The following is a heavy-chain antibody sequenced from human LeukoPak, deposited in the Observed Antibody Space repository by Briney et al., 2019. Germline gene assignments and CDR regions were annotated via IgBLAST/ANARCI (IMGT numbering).Heavy chain of an antibody. CDR2: IKQDGSEK. V-gene: IGHV3-7*01. D-gene: IGHD4-11*01. CDR1: GFTFSSYW. Sequence: PGGSLRLSCAASGFTFSSYWMSWVRQAPGKGLEWVANIKQDGSEKYYVDSVKGRFTISRDNAKNSLYLQMNSLGAEDTAVYYCARDPSVTVTNAFDIWGQGTMVTVSS. J-gene: IGHJ3*02. CDR3: ARDPSVTVTNAFDI.